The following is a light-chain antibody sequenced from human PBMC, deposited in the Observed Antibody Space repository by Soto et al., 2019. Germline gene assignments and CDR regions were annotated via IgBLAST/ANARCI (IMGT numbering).Light chain of an antibody. V-gene: IGLV2-14*03. CDR1: TSDIGAYNY. CDR3: SSYTTINTVVV. J-gene: IGLJ3*02. Sequence: QSALTQPASVSGSPGQSITFSCTGTTSDIGAYNYVSWYQHLPGKAPKLLIYDVTDRPSGVSDRFSGSKSGTTASLTISGLQAEDEADYFCSSYTTINTVVVFGGGTKLTVL. CDR2: DVT.